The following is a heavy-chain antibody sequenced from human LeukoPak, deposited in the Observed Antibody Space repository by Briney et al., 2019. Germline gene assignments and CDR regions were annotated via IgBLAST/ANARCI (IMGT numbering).Heavy chain of an antibody. V-gene: IGHV3-7*01. CDR3: VRDAQRLRDY. D-gene: IGHD3-16*01. CDR1: GFTFSNYW. J-gene: IGHJ4*02. CDR2: IKQDGSET. Sequence: GGSLRLSCAASGFTFSNYWMSWVRQAPGKGLEWVANIKQDGSETYYVDSVKGRFTISRDNAENSVYLQMNSLRAEDAAVYYCVRDAQRLRDYWGQGTLVTVSS.